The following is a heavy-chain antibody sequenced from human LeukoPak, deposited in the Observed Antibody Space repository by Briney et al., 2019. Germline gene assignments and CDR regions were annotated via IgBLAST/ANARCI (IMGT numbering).Heavy chain of an antibody. D-gene: IGHD3-10*01. CDR3: AKDLVTMVRGVITPVAFDI. CDR2: IYSGGST. CDR1: GFTVSSNY. J-gene: IGHJ3*02. V-gene: IGHV3-53*01. Sequence: GSLRLSCAASGFTVSSNYMSWVRQAPGKGLEWVSVIYSGGSTYYADSVKGRFTISRDNSKNTLYLQMNSLRAEDTAVYYCAKDLVTMVRGVITPVAFDIWGQGTMVTVSS.